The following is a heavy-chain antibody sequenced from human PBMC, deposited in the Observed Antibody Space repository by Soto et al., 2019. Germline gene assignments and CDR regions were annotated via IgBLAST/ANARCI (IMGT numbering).Heavy chain of an antibody. CDR3: ARGVTAGVDY. Sequence: QVQLVQSGAEVREPGASVKVSCKASGYSFTSLDINWVRQTTGQGLEWMGWMQPSSGRTGYAQKFQGRVTMTRDTCINTAYMELSSLTSDDTAFYYCARGVTAGVDYWGQGTLVTVSS. CDR2: MQPSSGRT. CDR1: GYSFTSLD. J-gene: IGHJ4*02. V-gene: IGHV1-8*01. D-gene: IGHD1-26*01.